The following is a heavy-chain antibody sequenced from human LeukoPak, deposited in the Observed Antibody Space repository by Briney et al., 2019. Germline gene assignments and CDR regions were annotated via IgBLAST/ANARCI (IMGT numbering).Heavy chain of an antibody. Sequence: GSLRLSCGASGFTFSSYGMSWVRQAPGKGLEWIGEINHSGSTNYNPSLKSRVTISVDTSKNQFSLKLSSVTAADTAVYYCAREPGGPYGSGEEEDTWGQGTLVTVSS. D-gene: IGHD3-10*01. V-gene: IGHV4-34*01. CDR3: AREPGGPYGSGEEEDT. J-gene: IGHJ5*02. CDR1: GFTFSSYG. CDR2: INHSGST.